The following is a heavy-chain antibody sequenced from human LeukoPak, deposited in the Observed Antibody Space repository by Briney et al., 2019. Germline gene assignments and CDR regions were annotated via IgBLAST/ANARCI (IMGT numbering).Heavy chain of an antibody. D-gene: IGHD3-10*01. CDR2: MNPNSGNT. CDR3: ARGGSGSYSSDY. CDR1: GYTFTSYG. J-gene: IGHJ4*02. V-gene: IGHV1-18*01. Sequence: GASVKVSCKASGYTFTSYGISWVRQATGQGLEWMGWMNPNSGNTGYAQKLQGRVTMTTDTSTSTAYMELRSLRSDDTAVYYCARGGSGSYSSDYWGQGTLVTVSS.